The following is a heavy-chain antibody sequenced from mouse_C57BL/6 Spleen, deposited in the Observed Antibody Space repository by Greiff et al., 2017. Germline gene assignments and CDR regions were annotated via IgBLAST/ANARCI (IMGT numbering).Heavy chain of an antibody. CDR3: ARGDSNYRYAMDY. CDR1: GYTFTSYW. J-gene: IGHJ4*01. CDR2: IYPGSGST. V-gene: IGHV1-55*01. Sequence: QVQLQQPGAELVKPGASVKMSCKASGYTFTSYWITWVKQRPGQGLEWIGDIYPGSGSTNYNEKFKSKATLTVDTSSSTAYMQLSSLTSEDSAVYYCARGDSNYRYAMDYWGQGTSVTVSS. D-gene: IGHD2-5*01.